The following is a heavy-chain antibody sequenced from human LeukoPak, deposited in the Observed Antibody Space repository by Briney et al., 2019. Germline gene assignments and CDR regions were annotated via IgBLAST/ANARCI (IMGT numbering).Heavy chain of an antibody. CDR2: THSGGGST. Sequence: GASVKVSCKASGYTFTNYYIHWVRQAPGQGLEWVGITHSGGGSTTYAQKFQGRVTMTRNTSISTAYMELSSLRSEDTAVYYCARGGVRVSSWYYYWGQGTLVTVSS. CDR3: ARGGVRVSSWYYY. J-gene: IGHJ4*02. CDR1: GYTFTNYY. D-gene: IGHD6-13*01. V-gene: IGHV1-46*01.